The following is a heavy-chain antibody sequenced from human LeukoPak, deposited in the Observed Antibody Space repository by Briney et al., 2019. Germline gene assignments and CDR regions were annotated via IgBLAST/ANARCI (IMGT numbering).Heavy chain of an antibody. V-gene: IGHV3-23*01. CDR2: ISISGATT. CDR3: ATSRGYFFRWFQH. J-gene: IGHJ1*01. Sequence: GGSLRLSCAASGFTISSYAMSWIRQAPGKGLEWVSAISISGATTHYADSVKGRFTISRDNAKSSLYLQMNSLRADDTAVYYCATSRGYFFRWFQHWGQGTLVTVSS. D-gene: IGHD3-22*01. CDR1: GFTISSYA.